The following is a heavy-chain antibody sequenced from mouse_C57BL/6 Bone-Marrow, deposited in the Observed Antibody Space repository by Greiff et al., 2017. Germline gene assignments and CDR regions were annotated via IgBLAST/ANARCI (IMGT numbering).Heavy chain of an antibody. J-gene: IGHJ1*03. CDR2: ISPGNSDT. V-gene: IGHV1-5*01. Sequence: DVKLQESGTVLARPGASVKMSCKTSGYTFTSYWMHWVKQRPGQGLEWIGAISPGNSDTSYNQKFKGKAKLTAVTSASTAYMELSSLTNEDSAVYYCTRAPSYYGSSYFDVWGTGTTVTVSS. CDR1: GYTFTSYW. CDR3: TRAPSYYGSSYFDV. D-gene: IGHD1-1*01.